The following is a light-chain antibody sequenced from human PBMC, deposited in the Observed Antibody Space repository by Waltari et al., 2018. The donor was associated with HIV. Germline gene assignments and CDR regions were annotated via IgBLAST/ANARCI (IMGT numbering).Light chain of an antibody. J-gene: IGLJ2*01. V-gene: IGLV3-1*01. CDR3: QAWDSSTVV. Sequence: SYELTQPPSVSVSPGQTASIPCPGDKLGAKSACWYQQKPGQSPVLVIDQDSKRPSGIPERFSGSNSGNTATLTISGTQAMDEADYYCQAWDSSTVVFGGGTKLTVL. CDR1: KLGAKS. CDR2: QDS.